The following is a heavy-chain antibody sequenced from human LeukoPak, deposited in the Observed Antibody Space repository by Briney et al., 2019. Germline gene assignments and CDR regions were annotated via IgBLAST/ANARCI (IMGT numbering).Heavy chain of an antibody. CDR1: GFTFDDYG. Sequence: GGSLRLSCAASGFTFDDYGMSWVRQAPGKGLEWVSGINWNGGSTGYADSVKGRFTISRDNAKNSLYLQMNSLRAEDTAVYYCARGVRYCSSTNCASFDYWGQGILVTVSS. CDR2: INWNGGST. D-gene: IGHD2-2*01. CDR3: ARGVRYCSSTNCASFDY. V-gene: IGHV3-20*04. J-gene: IGHJ4*02.